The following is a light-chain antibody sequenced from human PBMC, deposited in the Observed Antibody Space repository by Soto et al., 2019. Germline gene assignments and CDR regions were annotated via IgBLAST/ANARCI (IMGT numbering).Light chain of an antibody. CDR3: QQYVRSPYT. CDR1: QSLSSTY. CDR2: GAS. J-gene: IGKJ2*01. V-gene: IGKV3-20*01. Sequence: EIVLTPSPGTLSLSPGERATLSCRPSQSLSSTYLAWYQQKPAQAPRLLIYGASTRATGIPDRFSGSGSGTDFTLTISRLEPEDLAVYYGQQYVRSPYTFGQGTKLEIK.